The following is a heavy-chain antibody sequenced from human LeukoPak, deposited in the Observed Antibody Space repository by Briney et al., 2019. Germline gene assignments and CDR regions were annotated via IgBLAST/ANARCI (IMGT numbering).Heavy chain of an antibody. CDR2: ISSSSSYI. J-gene: IGHJ5*02. CDR1: GFTFSSYS. V-gene: IGHV3-21*04. D-gene: IGHD1-1*01. Sequence: PGGSLRLSCAASGFTFSSYSMNWVRQAPGKGLEWVSSISSSSSYIYYADSVKGRFTISRDNAKNSLYLQMNSLRAEDTAVYYCARGIDSFATTGTTSFDPWGQGTLVTVSS. CDR3: ARGIDSFATTGTTSFDP.